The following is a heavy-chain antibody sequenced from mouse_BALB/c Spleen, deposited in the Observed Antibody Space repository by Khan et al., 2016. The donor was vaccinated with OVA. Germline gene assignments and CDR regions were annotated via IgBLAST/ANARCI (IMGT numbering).Heavy chain of an antibody. D-gene: IGHD1-1*01. CDR1: GYTFTSYW. V-gene: IGHV1S81*02. CDR2: TNPNNGRT. Sequence: VQLQQPGAELVKAGASVKMSCKASGYTFTSYWMHWVKQSLGQGLEWLAETNPNNGRTSYNDKFKSQATLTVDTSSSTAYMLLSGPTCEDSAGYYCARIKKIVATFFDYWGQGHLSHSLL. CDR3: ARIKKIVATFFDY. J-gene: IGHJ2*02.